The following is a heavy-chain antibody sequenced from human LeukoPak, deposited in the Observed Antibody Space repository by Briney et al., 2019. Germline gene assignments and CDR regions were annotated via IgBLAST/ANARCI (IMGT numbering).Heavy chain of an antibody. CDR3: ARVQYSSSWYMNWFDP. CDR1: GGTFSSYA. D-gene: IGHD6-13*01. J-gene: IGHJ5*02. Sequence: ASVKVSCKASGGTFSSYAISWVRQAPGQGLEWMGGIIPIFGTANYAQKFQGRVTITADESTSTAYMELSSLRSEDTAVYYCARVQYSSSWYMNWFDPWGQGTLVTVSS. CDR2: IIPIFGTA. V-gene: IGHV1-69*13.